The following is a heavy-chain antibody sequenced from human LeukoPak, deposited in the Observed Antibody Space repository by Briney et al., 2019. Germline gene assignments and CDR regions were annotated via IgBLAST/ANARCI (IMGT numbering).Heavy chain of an antibody. Sequence: GGSLRLSCVASGFAFSIDTMHWVRQAPGKGLEWVAVLSFDGSEKYYADPVKGRFTISRDNSKSTLYLQMDTLRADDTAVYYCAKDGWYYDSSGLGAFDVWGQGTMVTVSS. CDR1: GFAFSIDT. CDR2: LSFDGSEK. CDR3: AKDGWYYDSSGLGAFDV. V-gene: IGHV3-30*04. J-gene: IGHJ3*01. D-gene: IGHD3-22*01.